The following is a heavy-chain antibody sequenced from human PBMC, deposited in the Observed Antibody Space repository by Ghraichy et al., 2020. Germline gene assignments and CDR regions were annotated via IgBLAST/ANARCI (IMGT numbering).Heavy chain of an antibody. V-gene: IGHV4-59*01. J-gene: IGHJ6*03. CDR1: GGSISSYY. CDR3: ARVKGDYYDSSGYYHPDHYYYYMDV. D-gene: IGHD3-22*01. Sequence: SETLSLTCTVSGGSISSYYWSWIRQPPGKGLEWIGYIYYSGSTNYNSSLESRVTISVDTSKTQFSLKLNSVTAADTAVYYCARVKGDYYDSSGYYHPDHYYYYMDVWGKGTTVTVSS. CDR2: IYYSGST.